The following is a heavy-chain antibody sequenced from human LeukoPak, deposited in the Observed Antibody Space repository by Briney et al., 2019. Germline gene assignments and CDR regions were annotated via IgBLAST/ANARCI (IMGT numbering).Heavy chain of an antibody. V-gene: IGHV4-38-2*02. J-gene: IGHJ2*01. Sequence: ASETLSLTCAVSGYSISSGYYWGWIRQPPGKGLEWIGSIYHSGSTYYNPSLKSRATISVDTSKNQFSLKLSSVTAADTAVYYCARDPSYDILTDWYFDLWGRGTLVTVSS. CDR2: IYHSGST. D-gene: IGHD3-9*01. CDR1: GYSISSGYY. CDR3: ARDPSYDILTDWYFDL.